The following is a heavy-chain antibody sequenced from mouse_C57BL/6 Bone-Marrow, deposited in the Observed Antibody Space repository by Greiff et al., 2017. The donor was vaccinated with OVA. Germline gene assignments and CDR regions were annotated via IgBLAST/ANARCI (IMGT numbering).Heavy chain of an antibody. J-gene: IGHJ3*01. V-gene: IGHV1-81*01. CDR3: AKFPGFAY. CDR1: GYTFTSYG. Sequence: VKLQESGAELARPGASVKLSCKASGYTFTSYGISWVKQRTGQGLEWIGEIYPRSGNTYYNEKFKGKATLTADKSSSTAYMELRSLTSEDSAVYFCAKFPGFAYWGQGTLVTVSA. CDR2: IYPRSGNT.